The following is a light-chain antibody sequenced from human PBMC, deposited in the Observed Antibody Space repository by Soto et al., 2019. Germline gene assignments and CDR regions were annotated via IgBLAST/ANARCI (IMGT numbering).Light chain of an antibody. CDR3: AAWDDSLSGRWV. CDR2: RNN. J-gene: IGLJ3*02. Sequence: QSVLTQPPSASGTPGQRVTISCSGSSSNIGSNYVYCYQQLPGTAPKLLIYRNNQRPSGVPDRFSGSKSGTSASLAISGLRSEDEADYYCAAWDDSLSGRWVFGGGTKLTVL. V-gene: IGLV1-47*01. CDR1: SSNIGSNY.